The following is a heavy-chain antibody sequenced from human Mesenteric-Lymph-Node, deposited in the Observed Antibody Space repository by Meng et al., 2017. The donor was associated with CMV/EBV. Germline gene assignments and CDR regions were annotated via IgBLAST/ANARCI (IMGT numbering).Heavy chain of an antibody. CDR2: INTDGSNI. CDR3: ARDGNYGAYDY. CDR1: GFTFSSYW. D-gene: IGHD4-17*01. Sequence: GESLKISCAASGFTFSSYWMHWVRQAPGKGLVWVSRINTDGSNIDYADSVKGRFTISRDNAKNTLYLQVNSLRAEDTAVYYCARDGNYGAYDYWGQGTLVTVSS. V-gene: IGHV3-74*01. J-gene: IGHJ4*02.